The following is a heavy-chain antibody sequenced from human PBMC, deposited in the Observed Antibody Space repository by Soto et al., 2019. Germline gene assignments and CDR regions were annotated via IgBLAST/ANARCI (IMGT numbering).Heavy chain of an antibody. CDR1: GGTFSSHA. CDR2: IIPLFGAT. CDR3: ARVAQGGSGWFDP. Sequence: QVQLLQSGAEVKKPGSSMNVSCRTLGGTFSSHAVNWLRQAPGHRFEWIGGIIPLFGATNFAQKFQGRVTITADKSTSTVYMALSSLRLEDTALYYCARVAQGGSGWFDPWGQGTLVTVSS. J-gene: IGHJ5*02. V-gene: IGHV1-69*06. D-gene: IGHD3-16*01.